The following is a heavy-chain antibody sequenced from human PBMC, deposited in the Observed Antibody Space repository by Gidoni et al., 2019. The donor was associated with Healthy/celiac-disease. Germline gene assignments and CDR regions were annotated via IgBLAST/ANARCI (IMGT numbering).Heavy chain of an antibody. CDR2: IYHSGST. D-gene: IGHD3-16*02. CDR3: ARGSYRYTGENAFDI. Sequence: QVQLQESGPGLVTPSGTLSITCAVSGAAISSSNWWSWVRQPPGKGLEWIGEIYHSGSTNYNPSLKSRVTISVDKSKNQFSLKLSAVTAADTAVYYCARGSYRYTGENAFDIWGQGTMVTVSS. J-gene: IGHJ3*02. CDR1: GAAISSSNW. V-gene: IGHV4-4*02.